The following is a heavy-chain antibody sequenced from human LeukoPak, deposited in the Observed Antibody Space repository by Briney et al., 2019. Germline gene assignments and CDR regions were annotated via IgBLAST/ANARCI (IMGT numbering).Heavy chain of an antibody. J-gene: IGHJ6*02. V-gene: IGHV3-7*03. Sequence: GGSLRLSCAASGFTFSSYWMNWARQAPGKGLEWVASINHNGNVNYYVDSVKGRFTISRDNAKNSLYLQMSNLRAEDTAVYFCARGGGLDVWGQGATITVSS. CDR2: INHNGNVN. CDR1: GFTFSSYW. CDR3: ARGGGLDV. D-gene: IGHD3-16*01.